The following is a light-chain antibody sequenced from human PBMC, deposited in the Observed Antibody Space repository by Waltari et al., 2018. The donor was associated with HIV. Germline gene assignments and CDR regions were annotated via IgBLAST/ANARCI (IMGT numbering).Light chain of an antibody. V-gene: IGLV1-51*01. CDR3: GTWDSSLSVNWV. J-gene: IGLJ3*02. CDR1: SSNIGSHY. Sequence: QSVFTPPPSVSSAPGPRVTISCSGISSNIGSHYVSWSQHHPETAPKLHINDNNERPSGIPDRFSGSKSGTSATLGITGLQTGDEADYYCGTWDSSLSVNWVFGGGTKLTVL. CDR2: DNN.